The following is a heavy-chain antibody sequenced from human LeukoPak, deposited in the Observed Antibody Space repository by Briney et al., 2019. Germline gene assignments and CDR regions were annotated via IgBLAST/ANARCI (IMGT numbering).Heavy chain of an antibody. V-gene: IGHV4-59*01. CDR2: FYYSGST. D-gene: IGHD1-26*01. CDR3: ARGQGGNYYLNYFDY. CDR1: GGSISTYY. Sequence: PSETLSLTCTVTGGSISTYYWSWIRQPPGKGLEWIGYFYYSGSTTYNPSLKSRVTFSVDTSRNQFSLKLTSVTAADKALYYCARGQGGNYYLNYFDYWGQGALVTVSS. J-gene: IGHJ4*02.